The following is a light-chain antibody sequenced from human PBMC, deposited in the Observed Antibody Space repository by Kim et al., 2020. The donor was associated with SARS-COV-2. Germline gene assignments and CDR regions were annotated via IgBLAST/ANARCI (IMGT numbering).Light chain of an antibody. CDR1: QSLLQSVGDNF. Sequence: ESASISSRSNQSLLQSVGDNFLDWYHQKPGQTPQLLIYLASNRASGVPDGCRGSGSGKEFTLEISRVELEDVGVYYCMQGLQNPTFGQGTKVDIK. J-gene: IGKJ1*01. V-gene: IGKV2-28*01. CDR3: MQGLQNPT. CDR2: LAS.